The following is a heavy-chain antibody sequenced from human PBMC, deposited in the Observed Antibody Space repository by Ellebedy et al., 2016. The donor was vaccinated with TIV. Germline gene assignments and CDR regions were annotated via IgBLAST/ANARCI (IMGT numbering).Heavy chain of an antibody. V-gene: IGHV3-30*18. Sequence: GESLKISXAASGFTFSSYGMHWARQAPGKGLEWVAVISYDGSNKYYADSVKGRFTISRDNSKNTLYLQMNSLRAEDTAVYYCAKDRGNRLPYYMDVWGKGTTVTVSS. CDR3: AKDRGNRLPYYMDV. CDR1: GFTFSSYG. J-gene: IGHJ6*03. D-gene: IGHD3-10*01. CDR2: ISYDGSNK.